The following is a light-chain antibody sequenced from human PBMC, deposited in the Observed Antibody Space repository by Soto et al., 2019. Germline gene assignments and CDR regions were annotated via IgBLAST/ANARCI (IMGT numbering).Light chain of an antibody. CDR1: QSISNNY. Sequence: EIVLTQSPGTLSLSPGERATLSCRAGQSISNNYLAWYQQKPGQAPRLLIYAASTRATGVPDRFTGSGSGTDFTLTISRLEPEDFAVFYCHHYGRSPIFTFGPGTTVDIK. CDR3: HHYGRSPIFT. CDR2: AAS. J-gene: IGKJ3*01. V-gene: IGKV3-20*01.